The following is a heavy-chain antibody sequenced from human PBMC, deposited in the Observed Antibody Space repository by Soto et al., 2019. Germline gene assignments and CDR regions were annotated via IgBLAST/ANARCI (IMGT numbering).Heavy chain of an antibody. J-gene: IGHJ6*03. D-gene: IGHD1-20*01. V-gene: IGHV5-51*01. CDR3: ARVLTGTTGYYYYYYMDV. CDR1: GYSFTSYW. CDR2: IYPGDSDT. Sequence: PGESLKISCKGSGYSFTSYWIGWVRQMPGKGLEWMGIIYPGDSDTRYSPSFQGQVTISADKSISTAYLQWSSLEASDTAMYYCARVLTGTTGYYYYYYMDVWGKGTTVTVSS.